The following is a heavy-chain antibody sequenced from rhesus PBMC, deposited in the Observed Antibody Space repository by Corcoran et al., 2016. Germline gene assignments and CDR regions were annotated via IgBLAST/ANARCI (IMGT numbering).Heavy chain of an antibody. D-gene: IGHD1-44*02. CDR3: ASDSRIVGATKALDY. V-gene: IGHV4-169*02. CDR2: IYGSGSST. J-gene: IGHJ4*01. CDR1: GGSISSSY. Sequence: QLQLQESGPGLVKPSETLSVTCAVSGGSISSSYWSWIRQAPGKGREWIGYIYGSGSSTNYNPSLKSRVTLSVDTSKNQLSLKLSSVTAADTAVYYCASDSRIVGATKALDYWGQGVLVTVSS.